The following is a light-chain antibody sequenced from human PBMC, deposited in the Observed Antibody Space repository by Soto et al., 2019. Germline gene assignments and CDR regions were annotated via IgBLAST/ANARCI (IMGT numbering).Light chain of an antibody. V-gene: IGKV1-39*01. CDR1: QSITSY. CDR2: GAS. CDR3: QQTYSVLSWT. Sequence: DIQITQSPSSLSASVGDRVTISCRASQSITSYLNWYQQKPGKAPELLIYGASSLHSGVPSRFSGSGSGTDFTLTINTLQPEDFATYFCQQTYSVLSWTFGQGTKVDIK. J-gene: IGKJ1*01.